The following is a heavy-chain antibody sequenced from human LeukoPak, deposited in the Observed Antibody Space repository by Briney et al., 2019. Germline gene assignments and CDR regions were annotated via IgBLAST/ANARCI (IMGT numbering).Heavy chain of an antibody. Sequence: GGSLRLSCAASGFTFSNYEMNWVRRAPGKGLEWVSYISSSGTAIYYADSVKGRFTISRDNAKNSLYLQMNSLRAEDTAVYYCARDLYNLGYTNWFDPWGQGTLVTVSS. CDR1: GFTFSNYE. V-gene: IGHV3-48*03. J-gene: IGHJ5*02. CDR2: ISSSGTAI. CDR3: ARDLYNLGYTNWFDP. D-gene: IGHD5-18*01.